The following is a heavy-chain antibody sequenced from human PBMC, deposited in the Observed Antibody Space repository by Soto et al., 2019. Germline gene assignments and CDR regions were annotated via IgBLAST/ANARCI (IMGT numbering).Heavy chain of an antibody. CDR3: TRVRGHYDFWSGSDRVYFDY. CDR2: IRSKAYGRTT. D-gene: IGHD3-3*01. Sequence: GGSLRLSCTASGFTFGDYAMSWFRQAPGKGLEWVGFIRSKAYGRTTEYAASVKGRFTISRDDSKSIAYLQMNSLKTEDTAVYYCTRVRGHYDFWSGSDRVYFDYWGQGTLVTVSS. CDR1: GFTFGDYA. V-gene: IGHV3-49*03. J-gene: IGHJ4*02.